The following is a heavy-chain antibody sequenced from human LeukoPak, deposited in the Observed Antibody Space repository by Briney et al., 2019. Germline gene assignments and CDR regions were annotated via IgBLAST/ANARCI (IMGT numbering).Heavy chain of an antibody. V-gene: IGHV3-74*01. J-gene: IGHJ6*03. Sequence: GGSLRLSCAASGFTFSRYWMHWVRQAPGKGLVWVSRINSDGSSTSYADSVKGRFTISRDNAKNTLYLQMNSLRAEDTAVYYCARVGPYYYMDVWGKGTTVTISS. CDR1: GFTFSRYW. D-gene: IGHD1-26*01. CDR3: ARVGPYYYMDV. CDR2: INSDGSST.